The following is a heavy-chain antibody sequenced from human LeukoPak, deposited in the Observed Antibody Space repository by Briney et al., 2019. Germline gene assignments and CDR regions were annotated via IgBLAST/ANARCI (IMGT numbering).Heavy chain of an antibody. D-gene: IGHD4-17*01. J-gene: IGHJ4*02. CDR2: ISSSGSTI. V-gene: IGHV3-48*03. CDR1: GFTFSSYE. Sequence: GGSLRLSCAASGFTFSSYEMNWVRQAPGKGLEWVSYISSSGSTIYYADSVKGRFTISRDNAKNSLYLRMNSLRAEDTAVYYCARYSTVTRFDYWGQGTLVTVSS. CDR3: ARYSTVTRFDY.